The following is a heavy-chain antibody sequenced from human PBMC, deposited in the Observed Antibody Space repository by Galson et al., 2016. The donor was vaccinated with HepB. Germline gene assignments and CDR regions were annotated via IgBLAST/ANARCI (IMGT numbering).Heavy chain of an antibody. V-gene: IGHV3-15*01. D-gene: IGHD4-17*01. CDR3: TTATDSGDYLY. CDR1: GFTFSDAW. CDR2: IKSKTDGGTT. Sequence: SLRLSCAASGFTFSDAWMSWVRQAPRKGLEWVGRIKSKTDGGTTDYAAPVKGRFTISRDDSKKTLYLQMNSLKSEDTAVYYCTTATDSGDYLYWGQGALVTVSS. J-gene: IGHJ4*02.